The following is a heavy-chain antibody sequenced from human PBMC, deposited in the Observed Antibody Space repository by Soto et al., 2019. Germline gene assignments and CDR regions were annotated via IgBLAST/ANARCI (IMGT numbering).Heavy chain of an antibody. V-gene: IGHV3-33*01. Sequence: QVQLVESGGGVVQPGRSLRLSCAASGFTFSSYGMHWVRQAPGKGLAWVAVIWYDGSNKYYADSVKGRFTISRDNSKNTLYLQMNSLRAEDTAVYSCARDERDSGSLDYWGQGTLVTVSS. CDR2: IWYDGSNK. D-gene: IGHD3-10*01. CDR1: GFTFSSYG. CDR3: ARDERDSGSLDY. J-gene: IGHJ4*02.